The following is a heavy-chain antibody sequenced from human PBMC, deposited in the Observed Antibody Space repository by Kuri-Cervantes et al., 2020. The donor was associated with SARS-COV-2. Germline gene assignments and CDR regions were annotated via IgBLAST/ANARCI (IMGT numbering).Heavy chain of an antibody. V-gene: IGHV4-34*01. CDR1: GGSFSGYY. CDR3: ARQPGGLAQTDY. CDR2: INHSGST. Sequence: LRLSCAVYGGSFSGYYWSWIRQSPGKGLEWIGEINHSGSTNYNPSLKSRVTISVDTSKNQFSLKLSSVTAADTAVYYCARQPGGLAQTDYWGQGTLVTVSS. J-gene: IGHJ4*02. D-gene: IGHD6-19*01.